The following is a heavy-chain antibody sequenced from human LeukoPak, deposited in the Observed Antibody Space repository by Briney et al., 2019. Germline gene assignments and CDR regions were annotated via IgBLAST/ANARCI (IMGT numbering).Heavy chain of an antibody. J-gene: IGHJ4*02. D-gene: IGHD2-2*01. CDR2: ISTTSTYI. CDR1: GFAFSSYN. CDR3: ARAGTCSSTSCDGGIDY. V-gene: IGHV3-21*06. Sequence: GGSLRLSCAASGFAFSSYNMKWVRQAPGKGLECVSFISTTSTYIYYADSVKGRFTVSRDNSKNLLYLQMDSLRVEDTAVYYCARAGTCSSTSCDGGIDYWGQGTLVTVSS.